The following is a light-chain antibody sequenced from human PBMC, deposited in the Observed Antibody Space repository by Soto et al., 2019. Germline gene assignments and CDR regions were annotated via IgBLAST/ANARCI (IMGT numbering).Light chain of an antibody. J-gene: IGKJ4*01. V-gene: IGKV1-5*03. Sequence: DIQMTQSPSTLSAFEGDRVTITCRASQSISSWLAWYQQKPGKAPKLLIYKASSFASRVPSRFSGSASGTEFTLTISSLQPDDFATYYYQQYNRFSSFGGGTKVEI. CDR3: QQYNRFSS. CDR1: QSISSW. CDR2: KAS.